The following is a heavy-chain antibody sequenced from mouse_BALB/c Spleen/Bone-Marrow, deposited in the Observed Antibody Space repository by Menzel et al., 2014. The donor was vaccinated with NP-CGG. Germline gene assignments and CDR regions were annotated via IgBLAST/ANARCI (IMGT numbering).Heavy chain of an antibody. Sequence: VQLQQSGTVLARPGASVKMSCKAFGYSFTNYWLHWVKQRPGQGLEWIGAIYPGNSDTSYNQKFKSKAKLTAVTSASTAYMELSSLTNEDSAVYYCTRFGSSYDWYFDVWGAGTTVTVSS. CDR2: IYPGNSDT. CDR1: GYSFTNYW. J-gene: IGHJ1*01. D-gene: IGHD1-1*01. CDR3: TRFGSSYDWYFDV. V-gene: IGHV1-5*01.